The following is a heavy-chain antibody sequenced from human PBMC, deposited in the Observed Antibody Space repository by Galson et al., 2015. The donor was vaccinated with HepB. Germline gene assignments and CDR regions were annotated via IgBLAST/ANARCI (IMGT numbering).Heavy chain of an antibody. J-gene: IGHJ4*01. CDR1: GFTFADYT. CDR3: AKGSLYTDRLTGYPGHIHYFDS. D-gene: IGHD3-9*01. V-gene: IGHV3-43*01. Sequence: SLRLSCAASGFTFADYTMHWVRQRPGRGLEWISLVSWDGHSTYYADSLRGRFTVSRDNSKNSLYLQMNSLTTEDAAFYFCAKGSLYTDRLTGYPGHIHYFDSWGHGTLVTVSS. CDR2: VSWDGHST.